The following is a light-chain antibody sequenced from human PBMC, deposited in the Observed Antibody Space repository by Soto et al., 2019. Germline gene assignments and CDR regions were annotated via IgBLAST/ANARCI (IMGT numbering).Light chain of an antibody. CDR2: AAS. Sequence: AIRMTQSPSSLSASTGDRVTITCRASQGISSYLAWYQQKPGKAPKLLIYAASTLQSGVPSRFSCSGSGTDFTFTFSCLQYEDCATFFCQQYYSYPQTFGQWTKVEI. J-gene: IGKJ1*01. V-gene: IGKV1-8*01. CDR3: QQYYSYPQT. CDR1: QGISSY.